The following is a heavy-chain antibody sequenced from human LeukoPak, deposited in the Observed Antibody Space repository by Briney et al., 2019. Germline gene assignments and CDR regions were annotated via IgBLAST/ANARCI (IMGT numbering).Heavy chain of an antibody. V-gene: IGHV3-21*01. CDR2: ISSSSSYI. CDR1: GFTFSSYS. J-gene: IGHJ3*02. CDR3: ARMDNWNYLGAFDI. Sequence: GGSLRPSCAASGFTFSSYSMNWVRQAPGKGLEWVSSISSSSSYIYYADSVKGRFTISRDNAKNSLYLQMNSLRAEDTAVYYCARMDNWNYLGAFDIWGQGTMVTVSS. D-gene: IGHD1-7*01.